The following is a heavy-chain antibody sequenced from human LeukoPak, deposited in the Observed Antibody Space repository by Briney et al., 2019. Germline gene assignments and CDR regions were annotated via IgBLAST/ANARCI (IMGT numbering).Heavy chain of an antibody. CDR2: ISGSGGST. J-gene: IGHJ2*01. CDR1: GFTFSSYA. Sequence: PGGSLRLSCAASGFTFSSYAMSWVRQALGKGLEWVSAISGSGGSTYYADSVKGRFTISRDNSKNTLYLQMNSLRAEDTAVYYCAKVAVAGSGPYWYFDLWGRGTLVTVSS. V-gene: IGHV3-23*01. D-gene: IGHD6-19*01. CDR3: AKVAVAGSGPYWYFDL.